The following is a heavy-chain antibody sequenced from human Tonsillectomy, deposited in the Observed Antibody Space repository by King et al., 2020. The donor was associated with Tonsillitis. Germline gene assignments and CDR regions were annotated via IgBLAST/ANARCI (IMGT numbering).Heavy chain of an antibody. D-gene: IGHD6-19*01. Sequence: VQLVQSGAEVKKPGASVKVSCKASGYSFTGYYMHWVRQAPGQGLEWMGWINPNNGDTNYAQTFQGRVTMTRDTSISTAYMELSRLTSDDTAVYYCARDRSSCWSPIDCWGQGTLVTVSS. J-gene: IGHJ4*02. CDR3: ARDRSSCWSPIDC. CDR1: GYSFTGYY. V-gene: IGHV1-2*02. CDR2: INPNNGDT.